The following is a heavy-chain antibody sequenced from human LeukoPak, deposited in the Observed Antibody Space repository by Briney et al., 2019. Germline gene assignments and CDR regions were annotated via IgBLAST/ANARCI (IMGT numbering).Heavy chain of an antibody. D-gene: IGHD1-1*01. V-gene: IGHV3-21*01. J-gene: IGHJ4*02. CDR2: ISGSNSYI. CDR1: GFTFSSYT. Sequence: GGSLRLSCAASGFTFSSYTMHWIRQAPGKGLEWVSSISGSNSYIFYADSVKGRFTVSGDNAKDSLYLQMNSLRAEDTAVYYCARALTTLTYEGYWGQGTLVTVSS. CDR3: ARALTTLTYEGY.